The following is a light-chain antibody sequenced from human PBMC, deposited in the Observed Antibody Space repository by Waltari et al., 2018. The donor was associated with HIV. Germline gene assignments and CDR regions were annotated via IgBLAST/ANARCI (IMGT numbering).Light chain of an antibody. CDR3: QHYDIWPYT. CDR2: GAS. CDR1: QSVGDN. V-gene: IGKV3-15*01. J-gene: IGKJ2*01. Sequence: TQSPGTLFVSPGEWATLSCRSSQSVGDNLAWYQRTSAQAPRLLLYGASTRATGVPGKFSGDGSGTNFTLTIDSVQSTDSAIYYCQHYDIWPYTFGRGT.